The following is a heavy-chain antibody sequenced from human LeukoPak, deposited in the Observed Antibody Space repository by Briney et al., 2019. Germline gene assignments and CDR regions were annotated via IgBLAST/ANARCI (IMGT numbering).Heavy chain of an antibody. J-gene: IGHJ5*02. V-gene: IGHV4-34*01. CDR1: GGSFSGYY. D-gene: IGHD2-15*01. Sequence: SETLSLTCAGYGGSFSGYYWSWIRQPPGKGLEWIGEINHSGSTNYNPSLKSRVTISVDTPKNQSSLKLGSVTAADTAVYYCARGHYCSGGSCYSSWFDPWGQGTLVTVSS. CDR3: ARGHYCSGGSCYSSWFDP. CDR2: INHSGST.